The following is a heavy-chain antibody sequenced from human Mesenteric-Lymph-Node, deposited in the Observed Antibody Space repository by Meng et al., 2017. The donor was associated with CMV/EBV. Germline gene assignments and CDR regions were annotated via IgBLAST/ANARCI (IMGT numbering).Heavy chain of an antibody. J-gene: IGHJ4*02. D-gene: IGHD5-24*01. CDR2: IYWDDDK. CDR1: GFSLNTGGLG. V-gene: IGHV2-5*02. CDR3: AHQGASRDGWSFHY. Sequence: TFSGFSLNTGGLGVGWIRQPPGKALEWLALIYWDDDKRYSRSLKSRLTIAKDTSQNHVVLTMTDMDPEDTGTYYCAHQGASRDGWSFHYWGQGTLVTVSS.